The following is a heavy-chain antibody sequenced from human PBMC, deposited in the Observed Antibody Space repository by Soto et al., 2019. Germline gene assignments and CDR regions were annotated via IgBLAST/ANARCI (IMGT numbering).Heavy chain of an antibody. Sequence: PGGSLRLSCAASGFGFTFSNYYMNWIRQAPGKGLEWVSSISSSCHMTFYAPSVNGRFTISRDNGKNSLYLQMYSLRSEDTGVYFCAGTYGSADSWGPGTLVTVSS. CDR2: ISSSCHMT. J-gene: IGHJ5*01. V-gene: IGHV3-11*04. D-gene: IGHD3-10*01. CDR1: GFGFTFSNYY. CDR3: AGTYGSADS.